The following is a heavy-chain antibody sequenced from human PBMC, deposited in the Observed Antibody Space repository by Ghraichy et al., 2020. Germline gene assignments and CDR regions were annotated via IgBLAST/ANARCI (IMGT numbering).Heavy chain of an antibody. J-gene: IGHJ5*02. CDR3: ARHKTLDP. CDR2: IYDSGGT. CDR1: GVSISSSY. Sequence: SQTLSLTCTVSGVSISSSYWSWIRQPPGKGLEWIGYIYDSGGTNYNPSLKSRVTISLDTSKNQFSLNLGSVTAADTAVYYCARHKTLDPWGQGTLVTVSS. V-gene: IGHV4-59*08.